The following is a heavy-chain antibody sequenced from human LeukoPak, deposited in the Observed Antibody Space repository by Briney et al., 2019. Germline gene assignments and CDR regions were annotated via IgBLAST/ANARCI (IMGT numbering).Heavy chain of an antibody. J-gene: IGHJ4*02. V-gene: IGHV1-18*01. Sequence: EASVKVSCKASGYTFTTYGINWVRQAPGQGLEWMGWISAYNGHTNYARKLQGRVTMTTDTSTSTAYMELRSLRSDDTAVYYCARGGPPIYGDYNGVDYWGQGTLVTVSS. CDR2: ISAYNGHT. CDR1: GYTFTTYG. CDR3: ARGGPPIYGDYNGVDY. D-gene: IGHD4-17*01.